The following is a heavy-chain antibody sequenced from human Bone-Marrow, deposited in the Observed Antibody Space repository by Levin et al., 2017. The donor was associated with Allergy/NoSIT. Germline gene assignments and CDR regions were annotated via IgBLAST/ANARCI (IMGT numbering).Heavy chain of an antibody. Sequence: GGSLRLSCAASGFTFSSYSMNWVRQAPGKGLEWVSSISSSSSYIYYADSVKGRFTISRDNAKNSLYLQMNSLRAEDTAVYYCARSPGIAVAGKGINWFDPWGQGTLVTVSS. D-gene: IGHD6-19*01. V-gene: IGHV3-21*01. CDR1: GFTFSSYS. CDR3: ARSPGIAVAGKGINWFDP. CDR2: ISSSSSYI. J-gene: IGHJ5*02.